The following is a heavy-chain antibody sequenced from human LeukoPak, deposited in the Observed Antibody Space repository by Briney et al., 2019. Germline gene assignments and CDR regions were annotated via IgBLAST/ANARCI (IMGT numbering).Heavy chain of an antibody. Sequence: PSETLSLTCIVSGGSISSYYWSWIRQPAGKGLEWIGRIYTSGSTNYNPSLKSRVTMSVDTSKNQFSLKLSSVTAADTAVYYCARNSGSFSSDYYYMDVWGKGTTVTVSS. CDR2: IYTSGST. CDR3: ARNSGSFSSDYYYMDV. CDR1: GGSISSYY. J-gene: IGHJ6*03. V-gene: IGHV4-4*07. D-gene: IGHD1-26*01.